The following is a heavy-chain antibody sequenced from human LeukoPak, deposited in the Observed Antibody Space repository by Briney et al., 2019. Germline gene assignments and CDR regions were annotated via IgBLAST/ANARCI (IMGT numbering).Heavy chain of an antibody. CDR2: MNPNSGNT. D-gene: IGHD6-13*01. V-gene: IGHV1-8*03. J-gene: IGHJ5*02. CDR3: ARGSAAAGPFDP. Sequence: GASVKVSCKASGGTFSSYDINWVRQATGQGLEWMGWMNPNSGNTGYAQKFQGRVTITRNTSISTAYMELSSLRSEDTAVYYCARGSAAAGPFDPWGQGTLVTVSS. CDR1: GGTFSSYD.